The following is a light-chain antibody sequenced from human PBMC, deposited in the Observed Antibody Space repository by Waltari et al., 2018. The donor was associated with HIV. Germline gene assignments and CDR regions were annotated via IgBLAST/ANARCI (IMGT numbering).Light chain of an antibody. V-gene: IGLV2-14*01. CDR2: EVT. J-gene: IGLJ2*01. CDR3: SSYTSSNTVV. CDR1: SSDVGGYNY. Sequence: QSDLTQPASVSGSPGQSITISCTGTSSDVGGYNYVPWYQQHPGKAPKVMIYEVTNRPSGVSNRFSGSKSGNTASLTISGLQAEDEADYYCSSYTSSNTVVFGGGTKLTVL.